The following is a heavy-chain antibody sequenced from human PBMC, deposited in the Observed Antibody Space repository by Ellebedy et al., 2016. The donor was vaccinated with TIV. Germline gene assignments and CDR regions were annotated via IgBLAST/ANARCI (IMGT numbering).Heavy chain of an antibody. CDR3: VQQLVRVGNNWFDP. CDR2: IYYSGST. Sequence: SETLSLTXTVSGGSISSGDYYWSWIRQPPGKGLEWIGYIYYSGSTYYNPSLKSRVTISVDTSKNQFSLKLSSVTAADTAVYYCVQQLVRVGNNWFDPWGQGTLVTVSS. V-gene: IGHV4-30-4*01. J-gene: IGHJ5*02. D-gene: IGHD6-13*01. CDR1: GGSISSGDYY.